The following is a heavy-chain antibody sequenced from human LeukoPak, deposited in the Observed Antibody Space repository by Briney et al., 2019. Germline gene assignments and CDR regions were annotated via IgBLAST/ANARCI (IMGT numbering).Heavy chain of an antibody. D-gene: IGHD1-26*01. V-gene: IGHV1-18*01. CDR1: GYTFTTSY. J-gene: IGHJ4*02. CDR2: VSAYNGKT. Sequence: ASVKVSCKASGYTFTTSYINWVRQAPGQGLEWMGWVSAYNGKTSYAQRFQGRVTTTTDSYTSTAYMDLASLRSDDTAVYYCARGGTFYPSIDYWGQGTLVTVSS. CDR3: ARGGTFYPSIDY.